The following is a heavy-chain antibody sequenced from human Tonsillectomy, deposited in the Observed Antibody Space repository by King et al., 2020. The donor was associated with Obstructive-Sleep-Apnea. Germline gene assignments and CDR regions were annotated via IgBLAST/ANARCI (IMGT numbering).Heavy chain of an antibody. D-gene: IGHD3-16*01. CDR2: ISAYNGNT. Sequence: QLVQSGAEVKKPGASVKVSCKASGYTFTSYGISLVRQAPGQGLDWMGWISAYNGNTNYAQKLQGRVTMTTDTSTSTAYMGLRSLRSDDTAVYYCARDWGLGIGYYYGMDVWGQGTTVTVSS. CDR1: GYTFTSYG. V-gene: IGHV1-18*04. J-gene: IGHJ6*02. CDR3: ARDWGLGIGYYYGMDV.